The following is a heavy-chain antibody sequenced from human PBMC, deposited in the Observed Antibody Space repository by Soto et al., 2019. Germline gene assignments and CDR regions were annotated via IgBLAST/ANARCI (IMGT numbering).Heavy chain of an antibody. Sequence: VKVSCKASGYTFTIYGISWVRHAPGQGLEWMGWISAYNGNTNYAQKLQGRVTMTTDTSTSTAYMELRSLRSDDTAVYYCGLCSRAHANWFDPWGQGTLVTVSS. J-gene: IGHJ5*02. CDR2: ISAYNGNT. CDR3: GLCSRAHANWFDP. V-gene: IGHV1-18*01. CDR1: GYTFTIYG. D-gene: IGHD3-10*02.